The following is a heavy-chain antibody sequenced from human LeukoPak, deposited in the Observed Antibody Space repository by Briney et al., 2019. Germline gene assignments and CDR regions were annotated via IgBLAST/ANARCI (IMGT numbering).Heavy chain of an antibody. D-gene: IGHD6-6*01. J-gene: IGHJ5*02. V-gene: IGHV3-9*01. Sequence: GGSLRLSCAASGFTFDDYAMHWVRQAPGKGLEWVSGISWNSGSIGYADSVKGRFTISRDNAKNSLYLQMNSLRAEDTAVYYCAKGRVAARPWWFDPWGQGTLVTVSS. CDR1: GFTFDDYA. CDR2: ISWNSGSI. CDR3: AKGRVAARPWWFDP.